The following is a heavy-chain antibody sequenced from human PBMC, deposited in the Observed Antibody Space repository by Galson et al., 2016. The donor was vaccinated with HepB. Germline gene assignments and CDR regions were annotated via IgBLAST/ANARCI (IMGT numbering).Heavy chain of an antibody. D-gene: IGHD3-3*01. V-gene: IGHV3-7*03. J-gene: IGHJ6*02. CDR2: IKEDGSET. CDR3: ARGGSRDYDFWNGPHFYTMDV. CDR1: GFNFSSYW. Sequence: SLRLSCAVSGFNFSSYWMTWVRQAPGKGLEWVANIKEDGSETYYVDSVKGRFTVSRDNVKKSLNLQMNRLRAADTAVYYCARGGSRDYDFWNGPHFYTMDVWGQGTTLTVSS.